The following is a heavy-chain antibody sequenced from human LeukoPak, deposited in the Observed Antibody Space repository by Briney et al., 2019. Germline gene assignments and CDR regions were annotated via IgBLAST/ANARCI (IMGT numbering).Heavy chain of an antibody. J-gene: IGHJ4*02. Sequence: GGSLRLSCATSGFNVRSNYMSWVRQALGKGLEWVSIVYRGGSTYYADSVKGRFTVPRDNSKNTLYLQMNSLRAEDTAVYYCARGYDIGSSYAIWAFDYWGQGTLVTVSP. CDR2: VYRGGST. CDR1: GFNVRSNY. CDR3: ARGYDIGSSYAIWAFDY. D-gene: IGHD3-9*01. V-gene: IGHV3-66*01.